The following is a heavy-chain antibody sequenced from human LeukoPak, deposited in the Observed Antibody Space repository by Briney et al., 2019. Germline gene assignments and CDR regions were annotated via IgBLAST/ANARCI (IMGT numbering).Heavy chain of an antibody. CDR2: MNPNSGNT. CDR3: ASRSSSFLSQSDYYGMDV. Sequence: ASVKVSCKASGYTFTSYDINWVRQAPGQGLEWMGWMNPNSGNTGYAQKFQGRVTMTRNTAISTAYMELSSLRSEDTAVYYCASRSSSFLSQSDYYGMDVWGQGTTVTVSS. D-gene: IGHD6-13*01. V-gene: IGHV1-8*01. CDR1: GYTFTSYD. J-gene: IGHJ6*02.